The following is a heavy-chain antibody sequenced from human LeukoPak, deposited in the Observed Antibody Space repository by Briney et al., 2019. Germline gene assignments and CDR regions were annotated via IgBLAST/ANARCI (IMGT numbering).Heavy chain of an antibody. J-gene: IGHJ2*01. CDR2: IYYSGST. CDR1: GGSISTYY. Sequence: SETLSLTCTVSGGSISTYYWNWIRQPPGKGLEWIGHIYYSGSTNYNPSLKSRVTILVDTSKDQFSLRLISVTAADTAVYYCARSPIGDWFFDLWGRGTLVTVSS. CDR3: ARSPIGDWFFDL. D-gene: IGHD2-15*01. V-gene: IGHV4-59*01.